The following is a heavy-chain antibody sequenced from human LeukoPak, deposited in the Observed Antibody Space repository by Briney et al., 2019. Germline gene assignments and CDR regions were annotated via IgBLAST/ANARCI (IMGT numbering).Heavy chain of an antibody. CDR2: INHSGST. J-gene: IGHJ5*02. D-gene: IGHD6-13*01. CDR1: GGSFSGYY. Sequence: QPSETLSLTCAVYGGSFSGYYWSWIRQPPGKGLEWIGEINHSGSTNYNPSLKSRVTISVDTSKNQFSLKLSSVTAADTAVYYCARGGGIAAARFDPWGQGTLVTVSS. V-gene: IGHV4-34*01. CDR3: ARGGGIAAARFDP.